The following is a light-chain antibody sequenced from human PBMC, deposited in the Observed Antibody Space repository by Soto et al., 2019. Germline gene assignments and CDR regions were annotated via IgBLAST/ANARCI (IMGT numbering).Light chain of an antibody. CDR3: QQDNNWPPWT. CDR1: QSVSSN. V-gene: IGKV3-15*01. Sequence: EIVMTQSPATLSVSPGERATLSCRASQSVSSNLAWYQQKPGQAPRLLIYGASTRATGIPASFSGSESGTEFTLTISSLQSEDFVVYYCQQDNNWPPWTFGQGTKVEIK. CDR2: GAS. J-gene: IGKJ1*01.